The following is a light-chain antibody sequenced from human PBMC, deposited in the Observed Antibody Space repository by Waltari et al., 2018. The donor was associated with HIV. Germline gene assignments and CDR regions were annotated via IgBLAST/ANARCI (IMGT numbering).Light chain of an antibody. J-gene: IGLJ1*01. Sequence: QSALTQPASVSGSPGQSITISCTGASSDVIAYKFVAWYQHRPGKAPKLIIYDVNKRPSGVSNRFSGYKSGNTASLTISGLQAEDEADYFCSSSISTSTLVFGTGTKVTVL. CDR2: DVN. V-gene: IGLV2-14*03. CDR3: SSSISTSTLV. CDR1: SSDVIAYKF.